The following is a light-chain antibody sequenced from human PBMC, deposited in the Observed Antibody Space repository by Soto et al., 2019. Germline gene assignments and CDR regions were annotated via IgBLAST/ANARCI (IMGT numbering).Light chain of an antibody. CDR2: AAS. Sequence: DIQVTQSPSSVSASVGDRVTITCRASQGLVSWLAWYQQKPGKAPKLLIYAASSFQSGVPSRFSGSGSGTDFTVTISSLQPDDFATYYCQQTSSFPLTFVGGTKVEIK. CDR3: QQTSSFPLT. J-gene: IGKJ4*01. CDR1: QGLVSW. V-gene: IGKV1-12*01.